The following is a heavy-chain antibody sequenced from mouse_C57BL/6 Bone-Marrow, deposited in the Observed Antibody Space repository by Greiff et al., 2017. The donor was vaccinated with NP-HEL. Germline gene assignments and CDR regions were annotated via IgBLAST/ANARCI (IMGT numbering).Heavy chain of an antibody. CDR3: TREDGTDWYFDV. CDR2: ISSGGDYI. J-gene: IGHJ1*03. V-gene: IGHV5-9-1*02. CDR1: GFTFSSYA. D-gene: IGHD2-1*01. Sequence: EVQRVESGEGLVKPGGSLKLSCAASGFTFSSYAMSWVRQTPEKRLEWVAYISSGGDYIYYADTVKGRFTISRDNARNTLYLQMSSLKSEDTAMYYCTREDGTDWYFDVWGTGTTVTVSS.